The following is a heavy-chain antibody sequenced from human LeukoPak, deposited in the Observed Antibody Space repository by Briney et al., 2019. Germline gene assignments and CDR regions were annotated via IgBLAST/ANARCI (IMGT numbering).Heavy chain of an antibody. CDR1: GFTFSSYS. CDR2: ISSSSNTI. V-gene: IGHV3-48*01. J-gene: IGHJ2*01. CDR3: ARGTASITVTTLVWYFDL. Sequence: GGSLRLSCAASGFTFSSYSMNWVRQAPGKGLEWVSYISSSSNTIYYADSVKGRFTISRDNAKNSLYLQMNSLRAEDTAVYYCARGTASITVTTLVWYFDLWGRGTLVTVSS. D-gene: IGHD4-17*01.